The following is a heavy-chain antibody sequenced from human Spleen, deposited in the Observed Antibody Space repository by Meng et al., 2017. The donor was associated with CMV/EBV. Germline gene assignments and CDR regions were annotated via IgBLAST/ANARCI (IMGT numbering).Heavy chain of an antibody. Sequence: SRGTISSTNGWSWVRQSPGKGLEWIGGIHHSGSTKYNPSLKTRVTISLDRSNNQFSLEMSSVTAADTAVYYCARDRQLATPGWFDPWGQGTLVTVSS. D-gene: IGHD6-6*01. CDR1: RGTISSTNG. J-gene: IGHJ5*02. V-gene: IGHV4-4*02. CDR2: IHHSGST. CDR3: ARDRQLATPGWFDP.